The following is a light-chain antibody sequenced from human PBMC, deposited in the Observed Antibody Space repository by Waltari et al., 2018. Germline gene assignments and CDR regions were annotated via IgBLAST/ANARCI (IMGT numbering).Light chain of an antibody. V-gene: IGKV1-39*01. J-gene: IGKJ5*01. CDR2: STS. CDR1: HNIDIF. CDR3: QQNYRTPIT. Sequence: DIQMTQYPSSLSASIGDRVNITCRASHNIDIFLSWYHQKPGRAPTLLIYSTSRLQIGFPSRFSGSGSGTDFTLTITSLLAEDFATYFCQQNYRTPITFGQGTRLE.